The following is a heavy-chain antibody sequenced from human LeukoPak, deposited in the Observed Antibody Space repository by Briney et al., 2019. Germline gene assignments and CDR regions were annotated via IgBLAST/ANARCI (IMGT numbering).Heavy chain of an antibody. J-gene: IGHJ6*03. CDR2: IFYVGDT. CDR3: ARGSRDVVPAATGSLRFNYYYYMDV. V-gene: IGHV4-39*01. CDR1: GGSISSSSYY. D-gene: IGHD2-2*01. Sequence: PSETLSLTCTVSGGSISSSSYYWGWIRQPAGKGPEWIGTIFYVGDTYYNPSLKSRVTISVDTSKNQFSLKLSSVTAADTAVYYCARGSRDVVPAATGSLRFNYYYYMDVWGKGTTVTVSS.